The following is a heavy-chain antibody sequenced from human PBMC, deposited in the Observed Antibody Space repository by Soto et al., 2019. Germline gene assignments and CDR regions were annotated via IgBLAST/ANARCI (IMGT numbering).Heavy chain of an antibody. CDR2: GSYSGTT. Sequence: SETLSLTCTVSGVSVSSGSFYWAWIRQPPGKGLEWIGFGSYSGTTNYKPSLKSRVTISVDTSRSQISLKVSSLTAADTAAYYCARGATVTQYDYWGQGTLVTVS. D-gene: IGHD4-17*01. V-gene: IGHV4-61*01. J-gene: IGHJ4*02. CDR1: GVSVSSGSFY. CDR3: ARGATVTQYDY.